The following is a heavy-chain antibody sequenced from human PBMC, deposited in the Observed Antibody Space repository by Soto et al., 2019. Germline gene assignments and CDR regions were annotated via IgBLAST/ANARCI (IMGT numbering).Heavy chain of an antibody. CDR1: GLTFSSYW. CDR3: ARDWNYDAFDI. Sequence: GESLKISCAASGLTFSSYWMSWVRQAPGKGLEWVANIKQDGSEKYYVDSVKGRFTISRDNAKNSLYLQMNSLRAEDTAVYYCARDWNYDAFDIWGQGTMVTVSS. J-gene: IGHJ3*02. CDR2: IKQDGSEK. D-gene: IGHD1-7*01. V-gene: IGHV3-7*01.